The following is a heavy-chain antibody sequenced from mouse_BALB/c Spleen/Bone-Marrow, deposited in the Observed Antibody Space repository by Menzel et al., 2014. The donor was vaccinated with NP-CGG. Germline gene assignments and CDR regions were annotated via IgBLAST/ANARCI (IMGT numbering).Heavy chain of an antibody. J-gene: IGHJ4*01. D-gene: IGHD1-1*01. CDR3: HYFGSDYYVMDY. CDR1: GYAFSNNW. CDR2: IYPGDGDT. Sequence: VQLQQSGAEMVRPGSSVKISCKASGYAFSNNWMNWMKQRPGQGLEWIGQIYPGDGDTNYNGKFKGKATLTADKSSSIAYMQRSSLTSEDSAVYFCHYFGSDYYVMDYWGQGTSVTVSS. V-gene: IGHV1-80*01.